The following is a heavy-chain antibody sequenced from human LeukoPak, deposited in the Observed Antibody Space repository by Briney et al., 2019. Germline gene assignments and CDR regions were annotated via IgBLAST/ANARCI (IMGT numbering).Heavy chain of an antibody. V-gene: IGHV4-31*03. J-gene: IGHJ4*02. CDR3: AREGGGSTTSFDY. D-gene: IGHD1-1*01. CDR2: IYYSGST. CDR1: GGSISSGGYY. Sequence: PSETLSLTCTVSGGSISSGGYYWSWIRQHPWKGLDGNGYIYYSGSTYYNPSLKSRVTISVDTSKNQFSLKLSSVTAADTAVYYCAREGGGSTTSFDYWGQGTLVTVSS.